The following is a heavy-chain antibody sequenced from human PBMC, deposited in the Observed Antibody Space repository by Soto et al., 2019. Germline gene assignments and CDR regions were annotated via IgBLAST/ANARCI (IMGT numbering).Heavy chain of an antibody. J-gene: IGHJ6*02. V-gene: IGHV3-21*01. Sequence: GGSLRLSCAASGFTFSNYKMNWVRQAPGGGLEWISAISSGDSFIYYADSVKGRFTISRDDAKNSLYLQMSSLSVEDTAVYYCVRDSSQRDVWGQGTTVTVSS. CDR2: ISSGDSFI. CDR1: GFTFSNYK. CDR3: VRDSSQRDV.